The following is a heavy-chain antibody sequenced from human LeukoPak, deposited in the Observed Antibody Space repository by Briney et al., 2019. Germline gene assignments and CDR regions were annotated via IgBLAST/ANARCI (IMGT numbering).Heavy chain of an antibody. CDR2: IYHSGST. D-gene: IGHD3-22*01. V-gene: IGHV4-38-2*02. CDR1: GYSISSGYY. CDR3: AKGSGYDSSGYYYSAENAFDI. J-gene: IGHJ3*02. Sequence: PSETLSLTCTVSGYSISSGYYWGWIRQPPGKGLEWIGSIYHSGSTYYNPSLKSRVTIPVDTSKNQFSLKLSSVTAADTAVYFCAKGSGYDSSGYYYSAENAFDIWGQGTMVTVSS.